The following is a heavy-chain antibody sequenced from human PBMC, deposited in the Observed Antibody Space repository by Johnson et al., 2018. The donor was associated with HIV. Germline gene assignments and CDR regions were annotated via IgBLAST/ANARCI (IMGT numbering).Heavy chain of an antibody. CDR3: ARVSQQQGGVYDAFDI. CDR1: GFTFSSYS. V-gene: IGHV3-48*04. CDR2: ISSSSSTI. J-gene: IGHJ3*02. Sequence: VQLMESGGGVVQPGGSLRLSCAASGFTFSSYSMNWVRQAPEKGLEWVSYISSSSSTIYYADSVKDRFTISRDNAKNSLYLQMNSLRAEDTAVYYCARVSQQQGGVYDAFDIWGQGTMVTVSS. D-gene: IGHD6-13*01.